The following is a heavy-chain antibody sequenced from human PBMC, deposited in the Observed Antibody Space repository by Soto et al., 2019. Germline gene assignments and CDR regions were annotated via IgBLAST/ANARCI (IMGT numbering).Heavy chain of an antibody. V-gene: IGHV3-49*03. CDR3: TNGAVAGTPNY. D-gene: IGHD6-19*01. CDR1: GFTFGDYA. Sequence: EVQLVESGGGLVQPGRSLRLSCTASGFTFGDYAMSWFRQAPGKGLEWVGFIRSKAYGGTTEYAASVKGRFTISRDDSKSIAYPQMNSLKTEDTAVYYCTNGAVAGTPNYWGQGTLVTVSS. CDR2: IRSKAYGGTT. J-gene: IGHJ4*02.